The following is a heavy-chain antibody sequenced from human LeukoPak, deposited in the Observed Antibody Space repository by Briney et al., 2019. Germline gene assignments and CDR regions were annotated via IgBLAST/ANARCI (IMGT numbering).Heavy chain of an antibody. Sequence: ASVRVSCKASGYSFTTYYLRWVRQAPGQGLDWVGIVNPTDGGTSCARRFQDRVTMTRDTSTGTVYMEMSSLRFEDTGVYYCTRSGIVGAPGDFDYWGQGTLVTVSS. CDR1: GYSFTTYY. D-gene: IGHD1-26*01. CDR2: VNPTDGGT. J-gene: IGHJ4*02. V-gene: IGHV1-46*03. CDR3: TRSGIVGAPGDFDY.